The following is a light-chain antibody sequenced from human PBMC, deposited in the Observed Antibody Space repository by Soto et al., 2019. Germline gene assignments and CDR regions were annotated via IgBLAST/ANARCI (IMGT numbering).Light chain of an antibody. Sequence: QSALTQPPSASGSPGQSVTISCSGTSSDVGGYNYVSWYQQHPDEAPKLLIYEVSRRPSGVPDRFSGSKSGNTASLTVSGLQAEDEADYYCCSHAGDNTYVFGTGTKLTVL. J-gene: IGLJ1*01. CDR3: CSHAGDNTYV. V-gene: IGLV2-8*01. CDR1: SSDVGGYNY. CDR2: EVS.